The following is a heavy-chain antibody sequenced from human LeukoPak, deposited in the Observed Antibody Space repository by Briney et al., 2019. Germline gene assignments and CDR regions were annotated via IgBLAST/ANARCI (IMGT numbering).Heavy chain of an antibody. Sequence: PGGSLRLSCAASGFTFSSYSMNWVRQAPGKGLEWVSSITSSTSNYIYYADSVKGRFTISRDNAKNSLYLQMNSLRAEDTAVYYCASTVEMATITEDYWGQGTLVTVSS. CDR1: GFTFSSYS. CDR2: ITSSTSNYI. V-gene: IGHV3-21*01. CDR3: ASTVEMATITEDY. J-gene: IGHJ4*02. D-gene: IGHD5-24*01.